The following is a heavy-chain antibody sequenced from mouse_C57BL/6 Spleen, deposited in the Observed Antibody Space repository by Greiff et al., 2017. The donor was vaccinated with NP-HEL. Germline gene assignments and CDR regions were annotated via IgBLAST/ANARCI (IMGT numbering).Heavy chain of an antibody. D-gene: IGHD1-1*01. CDR2: INPSTGGT. V-gene: IGHV1-42*01. J-gene: IGHJ3*01. CDR1: GYSFTGYY. Sequence: VQLQQSGPELVKPGASVKISCKASGYSFTGYYMNWVKQSPEKSLEWIGEINPSTGGTTYNQKFKAKATLTVDKSSSTAYMQLKSLTSEDSAVYYCARWDYGSRGFAYWGQGTLVTVSA. CDR3: ARWDYGSRGFAY.